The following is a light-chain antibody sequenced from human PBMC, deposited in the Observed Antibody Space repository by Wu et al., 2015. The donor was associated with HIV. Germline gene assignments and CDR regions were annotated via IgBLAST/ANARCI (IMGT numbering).Light chain of an antibody. CDR1: QTVSNSY. J-gene: IGKJ5*01. CDR2: GAS. V-gene: IGKV3-20*01. Sequence: EIVLTQSPGTLSLSPGERATLSCRASQTVSNSYLTWYQQKPGQAPRLLIYGASNRATGIPDRFSGSGSGTDFTLTISRLEPEDFAMYYCQQYGSSPITFGQGTRLEIK. CDR3: QQYGSSPIT.